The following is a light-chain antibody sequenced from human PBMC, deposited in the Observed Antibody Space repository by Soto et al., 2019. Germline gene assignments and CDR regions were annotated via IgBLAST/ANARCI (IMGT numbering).Light chain of an antibody. Sequence: EIVLTQSPGTLSLSPGERATLPFRASQSVSSSYLAWYQQKPGQAPRLLIYGASSRATGIPDRFSGSGSGTDFTLTISSLQAEDVAVYYCQQYLGIPRTFGQGTKVDNK. V-gene: IGKV3-20*01. CDR2: GAS. CDR3: QQYLGIPRT. J-gene: IGKJ1*01. CDR1: QSVSSSY.